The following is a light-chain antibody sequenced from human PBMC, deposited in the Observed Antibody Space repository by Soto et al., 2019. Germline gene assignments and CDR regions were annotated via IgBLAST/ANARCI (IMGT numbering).Light chain of an antibody. V-gene: IGLV2-14*01. Sequence: QSVLTQPASVSGSPGQSITISCTGTSSDVGGYNYVSWYQQHPGKAPKLMIYDVSNRPSGVSNRFSGSKSGNTASLTISGLQAEDEADYYCSSYTSSSTRVFGXGTKVTVL. CDR2: DVS. J-gene: IGLJ1*01. CDR1: SSDVGGYNY. CDR3: SSYTSSSTRV.